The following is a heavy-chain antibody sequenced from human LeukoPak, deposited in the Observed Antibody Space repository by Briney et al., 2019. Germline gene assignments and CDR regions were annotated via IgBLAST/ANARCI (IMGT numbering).Heavy chain of an antibody. V-gene: IGHV3-43*02. D-gene: IGHD3-16*02. CDR1: GFTFDDYA. J-gene: IGHJ4*02. CDR2: ISGDGGST. Sequence: GGSLRLSCAASGFTFDDYAMHWVRQAPGKGLEWVSLISGDGGSTYYADSVKGRFTISRDNSKNSLYLQMNSLRTEDTALYYCALGPWGSYPRDWGQGTLVAVSS. CDR3: ALGPWGSYPRD.